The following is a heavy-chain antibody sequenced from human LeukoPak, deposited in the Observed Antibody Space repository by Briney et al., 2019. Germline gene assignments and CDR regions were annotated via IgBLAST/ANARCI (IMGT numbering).Heavy chain of an antibody. CDR1: GYTLTELS. CDR2: FDPEDAET. CDR3: ATARVGGMENAFDI. D-gene: IGHD3-16*01. Sequence: ASVTVSCKVSGYTLTELSTHWVRQAPGKGLEWMGGFDPEDAETIYAQKFQGRVTMTEDTSTDTAYMELSSLTSEDTTVYYCATARVGGMENAFDIWGQGTMVTVSS. V-gene: IGHV1-24*01. J-gene: IGHJ3*02.